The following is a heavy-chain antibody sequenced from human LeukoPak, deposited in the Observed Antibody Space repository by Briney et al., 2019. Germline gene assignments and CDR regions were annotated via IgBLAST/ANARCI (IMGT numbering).Heavy chain of an antibody. V-gene: IGHV1-3*01. J-gene: IGHJ4*02. CDR2: INAGNGNT. Sequence: ASVKVSCKASGYTFTSYAMHWVRQAPGQRLEWMGWINAGNGNTKYSQKFQGRVTMTRNTSISTAYMELSSLRSEDTAVYYCARVYRGVYVTDYWGQGTLVTVSS. CDR3: ARVYRGVYVTDY. D-gene: IGHD3-10*01. CDR1: GYTFTSYA.